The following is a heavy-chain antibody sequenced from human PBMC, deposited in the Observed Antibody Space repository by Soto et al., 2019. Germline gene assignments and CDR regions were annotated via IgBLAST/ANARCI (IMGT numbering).Heavy chain of an antibody. CDR2: INSEGTTT. CDR1: GFTFSSYW. J-gene: IGHJ4*02. V-gene: IGHV3-74*01. Sequence: GGSLRLSCTASGFTFSSYWMQWVRQAPGKGLVWVSRINSEGTTTTYADSVKGRFTISRDNAKSTLFLQMNSLRAEDTAVYYCGRAPGGTGIVDYWGLGTLVTVSS. CDR3: GRAPGGTGIVDY. D-gene: IGHD7-27*01.